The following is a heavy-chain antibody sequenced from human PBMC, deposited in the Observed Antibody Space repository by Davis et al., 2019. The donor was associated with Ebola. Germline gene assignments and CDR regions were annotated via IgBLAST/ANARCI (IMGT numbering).Heavy chain of an antibody. CDR1: GYTFTGYY. CDR2: INPNSGGT. J-gene: IGHJ6*03. V-gene: IGHV1-2*02. CDR3: ATTYCSSTSCFYYYYYYMDV. D-gene: IGHD2-2*01. Sequence: ASVKVSCKASGYTFTGYYIHWVRQAPGQGLEWMGWINPNSGGTNYAQKFQGRVTMTRDTSISTAYMELSRLRSDDTAVYYCATTYCSSTSCFYYYYYYMDVWGKGTTVTVSS.